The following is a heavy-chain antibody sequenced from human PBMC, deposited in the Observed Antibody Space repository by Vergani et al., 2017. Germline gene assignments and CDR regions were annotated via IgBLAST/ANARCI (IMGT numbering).Heavy chain of an antibody. CDR3: AHRRCGGDCYWFDP. CDR1: GFSLSTSGVG. V-gene: IGHV2-5*02. D-gene: IGHD2-21*02. CDR2: IYWDDDK. J-gene: IGHJ5*02. Sequence: QITLKESGPTLVKPTQTLTLTCTFSGFSLSTSGVGVGWLRQPPGKALEWLALIYWDDDKRYSPSLKSRLTITKDTSKNQVVLTMTNMDPVDTATYYCAHRRCGGDCYWFDPWGQGTLVTVSS.